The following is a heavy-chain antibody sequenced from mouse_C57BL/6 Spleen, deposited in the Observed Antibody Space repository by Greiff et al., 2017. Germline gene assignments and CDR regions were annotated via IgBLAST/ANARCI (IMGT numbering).Heavy chain of an antibody. Sequence: VQLKESGGGLVKPGGSLKLSCAASGFTFSDYGMHWVRQAPEKGLEWVAYISSGSSTIYYADTVKGRFTISRDNAKNTMFLQMTSLRSEDTAMYYCASYYYGSSDYWGQGTTLTVSS. CDR2: ISSGSSTI. CDR3: ASYYYGSSDY. J-gene: IGHJ2*01. V-gene: IGHV5-17*01. CDR1: GFTFSDYG. D-gene: IGHD1-1*01.